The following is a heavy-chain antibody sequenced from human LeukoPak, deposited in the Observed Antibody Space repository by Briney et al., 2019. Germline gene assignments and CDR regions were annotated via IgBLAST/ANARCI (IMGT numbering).Heavy chain of an antibody. Sequence: GGSLRLSCAASGFSFSSCWMSWFRQTPGKGLEYVSAISSNGGSTYYANSVKGRFTISRDNSKNTLYLQMGSLRAEDMAVYYCARAVPLLRSQRWWYFDLWGRGTLVTVSS. CDR1: GFSFSSCW. CDR3: ARAVPLLRSQRWWYFDL. J-gene: IGHJ2*01. V-gene: IGHV3-64*01. CDR2: ISSNGGST. D-gene: IGHD4-17*01.